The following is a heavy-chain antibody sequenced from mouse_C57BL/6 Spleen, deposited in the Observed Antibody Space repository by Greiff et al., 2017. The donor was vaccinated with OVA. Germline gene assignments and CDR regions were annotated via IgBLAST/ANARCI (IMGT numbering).Heavy chain of an antibody. CDR3: VRQDSSGYVPMDY. Sequence: GGGLVQPKGSLKLSCAASGFSFNTYAMNWVRQAPGKGLEWVARIRSKSNNYATYYADSVKDRFTISRDDSESMLYLQMNNLKTEDTAMYYCVRQDSSGYVPMDYWGQGTSVTVSS. D-gene: IGHD3-2*02. J-gene: IGHJ4*01. CDR1: GFSFNTYA. V-gene: IGHV10-1*01. CDR2: IRSKSNNYAT.